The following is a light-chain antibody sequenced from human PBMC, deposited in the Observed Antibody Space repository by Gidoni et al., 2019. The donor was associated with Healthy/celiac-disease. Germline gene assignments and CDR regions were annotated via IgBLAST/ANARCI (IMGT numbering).Light chain of an antibody. CDR3: MQALQTPLT. J-gene: IGKJ4*01. CDR1: QSLLHSNGYNY. CDR2: LGS. V-gene: IGKV2-28*01. Sequence: DIVMTQSPLSLPVTPGEPASISRRSSQSLLHSNGYNYLDWYLQKPGQSPQLLIYLGSNRASGVPDRFSGSGSGTDFKLKISRVEAEDVGVYYCMQALQTPLTFGGGTKVEIK.